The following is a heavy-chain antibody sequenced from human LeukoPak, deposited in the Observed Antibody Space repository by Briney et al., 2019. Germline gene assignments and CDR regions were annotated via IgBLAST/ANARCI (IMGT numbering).Heavy chain of an antibody. CDR3: ARDRGDTAMYANGDFDY. CDR1: GGSISSSLYY. Sequence: PSETLSLTCTVSGGSISSSLYYWGWIRQPPGKGLEWIGSIYHSGSTYYNPSLKSRVTISVDTSKNQFSLKLSSVTAADTAVYYCARDRGDTAMYANGDFDYWGQGTLVTVSS. CDR2: IYHSGST. J-gene: IGHJ4*02. V-gene: IGHV4-39*07. D-gene: IGHD5-18*01.